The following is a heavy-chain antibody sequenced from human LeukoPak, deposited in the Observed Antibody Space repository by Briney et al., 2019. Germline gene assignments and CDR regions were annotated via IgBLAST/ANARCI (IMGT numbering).Heavy chain of an antibody. J-gene: IGHJ4*02. V-gene: IGHV3-23*01. CDR2: ISGSGGST. Sequence: PGGSLRLSCAAPGFTFSSYAMSWVRQAPGKGLEWASAISGSGGSTYYADSVKGRFTISRDNSKNTLYLQMNSLRAEDTAVYYCAKAGGYDFWSGYSKPLDYWGQGTLVTVSS. CDR1: GFTFSSYA. CDR3: AKAGGYDFWSGYSKPLDY. D-gene: IGHD3-3*01.